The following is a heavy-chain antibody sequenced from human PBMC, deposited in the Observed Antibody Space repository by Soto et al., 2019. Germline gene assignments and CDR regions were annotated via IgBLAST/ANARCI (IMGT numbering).Heavy chain of an antibody. CDR2: ISYDGSNK. D-gene: IGHD3-22*01. Sequence: PGGSLRLSCAASGFTFSSYAMHWVRQAPGKGLEWVAVISYDGSNKYYADSVKGRFTISRDNSKNTLYLQMNSLRAEDTAVYYWARDYHDSSGHLDYWGQGTLVTVSS. CDR1: GFTFSSYA. V-gene: IGHV3-30-3*01. J-gene: IGHJ4*02. CDR3: ARDYHDSSGHLDY.